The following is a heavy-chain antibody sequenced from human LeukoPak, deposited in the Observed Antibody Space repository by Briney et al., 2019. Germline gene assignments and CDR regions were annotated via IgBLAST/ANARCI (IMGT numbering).Heavy chain of an antibody. J-gene: IGHJ6*02. D-gene: IGHD2-2*02. CDR2: ISSSSSYI. V-gene: IGHV3-21*01. Sequence: PGGSLRLSCAASGFTFGSYSMNWVRQAPGKGLEWVSSISSSSSYIYYADSVKGRFTISRDNAKNSLYLQMNSLRAEDTAVYYCARDQNEGYCSSTSCYNDYGMDVWGQGTTVTVSS. CDR3: ARDQNEGYCSSTSCYNDYGMDV. CDR1: GFTFGSYS.